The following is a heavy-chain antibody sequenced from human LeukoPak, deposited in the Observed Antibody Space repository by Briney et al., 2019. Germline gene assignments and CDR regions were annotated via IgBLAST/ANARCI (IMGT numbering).Heavy chain of an antibody. CDR3: ARDRVLRGVIEY. CDR1: GFTFSSYR. V-gene: IGHV3-21*01. J-gene: IGHJ4*02. D-gene: IGHD3-10*01. Sequence: PGGSLRLSCAASGFTFSSYRMNWVRQAPGKGLEWVSSISSSSSYIYYADSVKGRFTISRDNAKNSLYLQMNSLRAEDTAVYYCARDRVLRGVIEYWGQGTLVTVSS. CDR2: ISSSSSYI.